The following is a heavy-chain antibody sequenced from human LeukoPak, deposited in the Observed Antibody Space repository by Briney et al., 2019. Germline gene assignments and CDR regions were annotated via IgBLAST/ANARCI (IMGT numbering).Heavy chain of an antibody. D-gene: IGHD3-22*01. Sequence: PVKVSCKPSRGTLTSSDINWVPQAPGHGLEWIGRIIPMFAIVNYAQTFPGRVTITADKSTNTAYMELGSLRSEDTAFYYCARADSSGYSLDENFDYWGQGTLVTVSS. V-gene: IGHV1-69*04. J-gene: IGHJ4*02. CDR2: IIPMFAIV. CDR1: RGTLTSSD. CDR3: ARADSSGYSLDENFDY.